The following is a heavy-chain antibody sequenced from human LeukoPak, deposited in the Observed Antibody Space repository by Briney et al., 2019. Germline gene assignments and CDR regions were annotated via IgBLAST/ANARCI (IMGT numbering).Heavy chain of an antibody. V-gene: IGHV4-39*01. CDR2: IYYNGST. CDR3: ARLRKSGNYGLYYFDY. Sequence: PSETLSLTCSVSGGSISSSSYYWGWIRQPPGKGLEWIGTIYYNGSTYYNPSLKSRVTISVDTSKNRFSLKVSSVTAADTAVYYCARLRKSGNYGLYYFDYWGQGTLVTVSS. CDR1: GGSISSSSYY. J-gene: IGHJ4*02. D-gene: IGHD1-26*01.